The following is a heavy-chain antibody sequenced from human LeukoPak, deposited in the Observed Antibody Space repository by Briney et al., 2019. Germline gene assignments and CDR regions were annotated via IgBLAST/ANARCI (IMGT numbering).Heavy chain of an antibody. CDR1: GFTFSSYA. CDR3: AKDTARGYTYGPDY. V-gene: IGHV3-23*01. Sequence: PGGSLRLSCAASGFTFSSYAMSWVRQAPGKGLEWGSGISGSGGSTYYADSVKGRFTISRDNSKNTVFLQMNSLRAEDTAVYYCAKDTARGYTYGPDYWGQGTLLTVSS. D-gene: IGHD5-18*01. CDR2: ISGSGGST. J-gene: IGHJ4*02.